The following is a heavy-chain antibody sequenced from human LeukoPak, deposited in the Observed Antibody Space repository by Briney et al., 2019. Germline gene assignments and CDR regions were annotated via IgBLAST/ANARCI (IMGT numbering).Heavy chain of an antibody. J-gene: IGHJ4*02. V-gene: IGHV4-59*08. D-gene: IGHD6-13*01. CDR3: ARKEAAGPSFDY. CDR2: IYYSGST. Sequence: PSETLSLTCTVPGGSISTYYLSWLRQPPGKGVEWSGYIYYSGSTYYIPSLKSRVTISVDTSKNQFSLKLNSVTTADTAVYFCARKEAAGPSFDYWGQGTLVTVSS. CDR1: GGSISTYY.